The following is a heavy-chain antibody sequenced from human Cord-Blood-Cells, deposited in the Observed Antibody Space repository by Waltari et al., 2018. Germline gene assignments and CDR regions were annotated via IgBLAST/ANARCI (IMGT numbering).Heavy chain of an antibody. Sequence: QVQLQQWGAGLLKPSETLSLTCAVYGGSFSGYYWSWIRQPPGKGLEWIGEINHSGRTNYNPSLKSRVTISVDTSKNQFSLKLSSVTAADTAVYYCARTYSSGWYWFDPWGQGTLVTVSS. CDR1: GGSFSGYY. J-gene: IGHJ5*02. V-gene: IGHV4-34*01. CDR2: INHSGRT. CDR3: ARTYSSGWYWFDP. D-gene: IGHD6-19*01.